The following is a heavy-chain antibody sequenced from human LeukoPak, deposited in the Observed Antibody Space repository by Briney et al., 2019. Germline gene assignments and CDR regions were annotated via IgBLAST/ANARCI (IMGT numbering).Heavy chain of an antibody. CDR3: VRSLDY. CDR2: IAGSDGFT. J-gene: IGHJ4*02. V-gene: IGHV3-23*01. Sequence: GSLRLSCAVSGFTLTNHGVSWVRQAPGKGLEWVSVIAGSDGFTQYADSVKGRFTISRDNSKNTVYLQMNRLRVEDTALYYCVRSLDYWGQGTLVIVSS. CDR1: GFTLTNHG.